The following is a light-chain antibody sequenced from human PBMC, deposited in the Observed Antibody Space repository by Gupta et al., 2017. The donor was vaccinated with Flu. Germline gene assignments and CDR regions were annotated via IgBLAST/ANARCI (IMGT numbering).Light chain of an antibody. CDR2: SNN. CDR3: ASWDDSLNGFYV. CDR1: SSNIGSNT. J-gene: IGLJ1*01. V-gene: IGLV1-44*01. Sequence: QSVLTQPPSASGTPGQRVTISCSGSSSNIGSNTVNWYQHLPGTTPKLLIYSNNQRPSGVPDRFSGSKSGTSVSLAISGLQSEDEADYYCASWDDSLNGFYVFGTGIKVTVL.